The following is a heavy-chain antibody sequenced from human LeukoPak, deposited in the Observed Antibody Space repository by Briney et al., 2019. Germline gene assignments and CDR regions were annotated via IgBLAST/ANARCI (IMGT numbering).Heavy chain of an antibody. Sequence: PGGSLRLSCAASGFTFSSYWMGWVRQAPGKGLEWVANIKQDGSEKYYVDSVKGRFTISRDNAKNLLYLQVNSLRAEDTAVYYCARDLSGVTGYTYGRGIDYWGQGTLVTVSS. J-gene: IGHJ4*02. CDR3: ARDLSGVTGYTYGRGIDY. D-gene: IGHD5-18*01. CDR2: IKQDGSEK. CDR1: GFTFSSYW. V-gene: IGHV3-7*01.